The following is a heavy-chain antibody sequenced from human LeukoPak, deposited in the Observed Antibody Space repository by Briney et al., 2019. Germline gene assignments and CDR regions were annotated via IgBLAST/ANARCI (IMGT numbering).Heavy chain of an antibody. J-gene: IGHJ4*02. Sequence: PGGSLRLSCAASGFTFSSYWMSWVRQAPQKGLEWVASIKGDGSEIFYVDSVKGRFTISRDNAQRSLFLQMNSLRAEDTAVYYCVRWRWLQSEFDYWGQGTLVTVSS. CDR2: IKGDGSEI. CDR1: GFTFSSYW. D-gene: IGHD5-24*01. V-gene: IGHV3-7*01. CDR3: VRWRWLQSEFDY.